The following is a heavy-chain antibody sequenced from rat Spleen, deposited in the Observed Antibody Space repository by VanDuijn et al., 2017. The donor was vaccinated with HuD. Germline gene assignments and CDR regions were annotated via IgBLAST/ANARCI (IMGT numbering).Heavy chain of an antibody. CDR3: TTVVQGHGFAY. D-gene: IGHD1-1*01. CDR2: ITNTGGST. V-gene: IGHV5-31*01. Sequence: EVQLVETGGGLVQPGRSLKLSCVASGFTFSNYWMSWIRQAPGKGLEWVASITNTGGSTYYQDSVKGRFTISRDNAQNTLYLQMNSLRSEDTATYYCTTVVQGHGFAYWGQGTLVTVSS. CDR1: GFTFSNYW. J-gene: IGHJ3*01.